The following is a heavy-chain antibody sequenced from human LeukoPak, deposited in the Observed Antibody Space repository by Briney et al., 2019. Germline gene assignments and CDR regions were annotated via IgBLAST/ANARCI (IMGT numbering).Heavy chain of an antibody. Sequence: PGGSLRLSCAASGFTFKTYTMHWVRQAPGMGLEWVSSISSSSSYIFYADSVKGRFTISRDNAKNSLYLQMSSLRAEDAAVYYCAKSAFDIWGQGTMVTVSS. CDR3: AKSAFDI. V-gene: IGHV3-21*01. CDR2: ISSSSSYI. J-gene: IGHJ3*02. CDR1: GFTFKTYT.